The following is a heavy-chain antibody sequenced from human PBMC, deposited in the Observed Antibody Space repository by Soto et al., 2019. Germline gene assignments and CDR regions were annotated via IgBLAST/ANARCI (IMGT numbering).Heavy chain of an antibody. Sequence: QVQLVQSGAEVKKPGASVKVSCKASGYTFTSYYMHWARQAPGQGLEWMGIINPSGGSTSYAKKFQGRVTMTSDTSTSTVYMELSSLRSEDTAVYYCARGDDILTGFLYNWFDPWGQGTLVTVSS. CDR3: ARGDDILTGFLYNWFDP. J-gene: IGHJ5*02. CDR2: INPSGGST. D-gene: IGHD3-9*01. CDR1: GYTFTSYY. V-gene: IGHV1-46*03.